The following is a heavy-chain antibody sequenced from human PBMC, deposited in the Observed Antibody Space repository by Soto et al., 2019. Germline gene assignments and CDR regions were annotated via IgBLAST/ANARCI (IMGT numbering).Heavy chain of an antibody. CDR3: TRVTFTPNWFDS. V-gene: IGHV4-30-4*01. CDR1: GDSISSPDYY. CDR2: VYYRGSI. Sequence: SETLSLTCTVSGDSISSPDYYWSWIRQAPGKGLELIGYVYYRGSIYYTPSFESRVSISVDTSKNQFSLRLTSVTAADSAMYFCTRVTFTPNWFDSWGQGILVTVSS. J-gene: IGHJ5*01. D-gene: IGHD2-15*01.